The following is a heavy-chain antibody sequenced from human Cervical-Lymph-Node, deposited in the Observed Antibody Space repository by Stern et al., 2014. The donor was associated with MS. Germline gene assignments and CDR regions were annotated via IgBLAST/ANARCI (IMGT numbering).Heavy chain of an antibody. D-gene: IGHD6-13*01. V-gene: IGHV4-31*03. CDR3: ALAAAGRYDAFHV. CDR1: GDSVGTGYY. Sequence: QVQLQESGPGLVKPSQTLSLTCSVSGDSVGTGYYCTWIRHHPDRGLEWIGSIYSTGSTDSNPSLQSRLSMSIDTSENSFSLRLTSVTAADTAVYYCALAAAGRYDAFHVWGQGTLVTVSS. J-gene: IGHJ3*01. CDR2: IYSTGST.